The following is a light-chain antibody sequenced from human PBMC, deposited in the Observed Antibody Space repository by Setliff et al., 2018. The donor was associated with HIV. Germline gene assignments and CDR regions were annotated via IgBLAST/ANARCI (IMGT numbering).Light chain of an antibody. CDR3: QAWNSTTGV. CDR1: KLGHKY. Sequence: YELTQPPSVSVSPGQTASITCSGDKLGHKYASWYQQKPGQSPVVVMYQDTKRPSGIPERFSGSNSGNTATLTISGTQAMDEADYYCQAWNSTTGVFGTGTKVTVL. J-gene: IGLJ1*01. CDR2: QDT. V-gene: IGLV3-1*01.